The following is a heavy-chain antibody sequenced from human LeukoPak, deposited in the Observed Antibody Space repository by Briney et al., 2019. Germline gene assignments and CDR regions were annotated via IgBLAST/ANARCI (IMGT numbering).Heavy chain of an antibody. CDR1: GFTFRSYW. CDR3: AKDQNYESSGYYGGFDY. D-gene: IGHD3-22*01. J-gene: IGHJ4*02. Sequence: GGSLRLSCAASGFTFRSYWMHWVRQVPGKGLVWVSLINSDGATSHADSVKGRFTISRDNSKNTLNLQMNSLRAEDTALYYCAKDQNYESSGYYGGFDYWGQGTLVTVSS. CDR2: INSDGAT. V-gene: IGHV3-74*01.